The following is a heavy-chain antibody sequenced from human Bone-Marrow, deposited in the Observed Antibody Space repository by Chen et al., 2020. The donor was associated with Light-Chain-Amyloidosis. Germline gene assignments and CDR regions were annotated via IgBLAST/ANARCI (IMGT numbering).Heavy chain of an antibody. D-gene: IGHD5-12*01. CDR3: ARRRDGYNFDY. CDR1: GYTFANYW. CDR2: IYPDDSDA. J-gene: IGHJ4*02. Sequence: EVQLEQSGPEVIKPGESLKISCKGSGYTFANYWIGWVRQMPGKGLEWMGVIYPDDSDARYSPSFEGQVTISADKSITTAYLQWRSLKASDTAMYYCARRRDGYNFDYWGQGTLVTVSS. V-gene: IGHV5-51*01.